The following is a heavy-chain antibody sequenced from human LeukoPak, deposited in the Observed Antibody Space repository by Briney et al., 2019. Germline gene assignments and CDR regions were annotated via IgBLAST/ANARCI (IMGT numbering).Heavy chain of an antibody. V-gene: IGHV4-31*03. CDR2: IYYSGST. D-gene: IGHD3-22*01. CDR1: GGSINSVDYY. J-gene: IGHJ6*03. CDR3: ARDLRSNYYDSSGYYLSDYYYMDV. Sequence: SETLSLTCTVSGGSINSVDYYWSWIRQHPGKGLEWIGYIYYSGSTYYNPSLKSRVTISVDTSKNQFSLKLSSVTAADTAVYYCARDLRSNYYDSSGYYLSDYYYMDVWGKGTTVTVSS.